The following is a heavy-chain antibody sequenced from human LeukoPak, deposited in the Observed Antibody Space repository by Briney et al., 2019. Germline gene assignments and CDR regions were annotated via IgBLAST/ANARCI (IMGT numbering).Heavy chain of an antibody. D-gene: IGHD4-23*01. J-gene: IGHJ4*02. CDR1: GFTVSSNY. CDR2: IRYDGSNK. Sequence: PGGSLRLSCAASGFTVSSNYMSWVRQAPGKGLEWVAFIRYDGSNKYYADSVKGRFTISRDNSKNTVYLQMNSLRPEDTAVYYCARACDYGGKCSRVFDYWGQGTLVTVSS. CDR3: ARACDYGGKCSRVFDY. V-gene: IGHV3-30*02.